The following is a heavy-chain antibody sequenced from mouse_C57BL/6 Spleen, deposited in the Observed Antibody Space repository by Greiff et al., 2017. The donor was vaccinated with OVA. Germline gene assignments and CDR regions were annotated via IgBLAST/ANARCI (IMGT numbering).Heavy chain of an antibody. CDR3: ARVLGDSSGYYAMDY. D-gene: IGHD3-2*02. J-gene: IGHJ4*01. CDR2: IYPRSGNT. V-gene: IGHV1-81*01. CDR1: GYTFTSYG. Sequence: QVQLQQSGAELARPGASVKLSCKASGYTFTSYGISWVKQRTGQGLEWIGEIYPRSGNTYYNEKFKGKATLTADKSSSTAYMELRSLTSEDSAVYFCARVLGDSSGYYAMDYWGQGTSVTVSS.